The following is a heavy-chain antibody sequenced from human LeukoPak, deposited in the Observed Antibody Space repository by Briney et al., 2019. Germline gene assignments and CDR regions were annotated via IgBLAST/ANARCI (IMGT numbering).Heavy chain of an antibody. Sequence: GGSLGLSCAASGFTFSDYAMSWVRQAPGKGLEWVTGISGSGGSTHYADSVKGRFTISRDNSKNTLYVQMNGLRAEDTAVYYCAKGRIAVAGTTEFWGQGTLVAVSS. J-gene: IGHJ4*02. CDR2: ISGSGGST. V-gene: IGHV3-23*01. CDR3: AKGRIAVAGTTEF. D-gene: IGHD6-19*01. CDR1: GFTFSDYA.